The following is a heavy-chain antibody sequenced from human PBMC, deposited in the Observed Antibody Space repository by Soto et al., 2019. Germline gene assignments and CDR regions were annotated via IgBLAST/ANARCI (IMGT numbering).Heavy chain of an antibody. D-gene: IGHD3-22*01. J-gene: IGHJ4*02. Sequence: SETLSLTCTVSVGSITSSSYYWSWIRQSPGKGLEWIGNIYYSGSTSYSPSLKSLVTVSVDTSKNQFSLNLNSVTAANTAVYYCASAYFDSSGYYFDYWGQGTLVTVSS. CDR2: IYYSGST. CDR3: ASAYFDSSGYYFDY. CDR1: VGSITSSSYY. V-gene: IGHV4-39*01.